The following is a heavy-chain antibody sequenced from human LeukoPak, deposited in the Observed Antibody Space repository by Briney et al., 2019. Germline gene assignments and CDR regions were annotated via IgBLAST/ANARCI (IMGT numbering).Heavy chain of an antibody. CDR3: AKVGVAGSGYYYFDY. D-gene: IGHD3-22*01. J-gene: IGHJ4*02. CDR1: GYTFSSYA. V-gene: IGHV3-23*01. CDR2: ISGSGGST. Sequence: GGSLRLSCAASGYTFSSYAMSWVRQAPGKGLEWVSAISGSGGSTYHADSVKGRFTVSRDNSKNTLYLQMNSLRAEDTAVYYCAKVGVAGSGYYYFDYWGQETLVTVSS.